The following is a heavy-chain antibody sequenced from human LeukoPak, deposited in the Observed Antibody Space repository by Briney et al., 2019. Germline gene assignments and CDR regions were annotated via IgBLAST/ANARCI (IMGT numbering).Heavy chain of an antibody. Sequence: PSQTLSLTCTVSGGSISSGDYYWSWIRQPPGKGLEWIGEINHSGSTNYNPSLKSRVTISVDTSKNQFSLKLSSVTAADTAVYYCARGSYYGSGRKKSPNYYYYGMDVWGKGTTVTVSS. J-gene: IGHJ6*04. D-gene: IGHD3-10*01. CDR1: GGSISSGDYY. V-gene: IGHV4-30-4*01. CDR3: ARGSYYGSGRKKSPNYYYYGMDV. CDR2: INHSGST.